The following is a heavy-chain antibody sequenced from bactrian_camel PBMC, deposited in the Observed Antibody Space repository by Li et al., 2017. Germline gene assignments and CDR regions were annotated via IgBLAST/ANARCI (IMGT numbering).Heavy chain of an antibody. Sequence: QVQLVESGGGLVRSGGSLRLSCKDFGRGFEHYCMGWFRQAPGKGREGVAAIGGDGSTGYRDALKGRFTVFKDNANDILYLEMIDLKPEDTAMYYCAASSREGGSWTLVQGLYDYWGQGTQVTVS. CDR1: GRGFEHYC. CDR2: IGGDGST. J-gene: IGHJ4*01. CDR3: AASSREGGSWTLVQGLYDY. V-gene: IGHV3S55*01. D-gene: IGHD1*01.